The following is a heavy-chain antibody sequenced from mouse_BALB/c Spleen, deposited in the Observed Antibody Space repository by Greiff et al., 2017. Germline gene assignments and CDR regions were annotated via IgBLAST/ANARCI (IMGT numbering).Heavy chain of an antibody. CDR1: GYTFTSYY. V-gene: IGHV1S56*01. Sequence: QVQLQQSGPELVKPGASVRISCKASGYTFTSYYIHWVKQRPGQGLEWIGWIYPGNVNTKYNEKFKGKATLTADKSSSTAYMQLSSLTSEDSAVYFCARGDYDYDWFAYWGQGTLVTVSA. D-gene: IGHD2-4*01. CDR2: IYPGNVNT. CDR3: ARGDYDYDWFAY. J-gene: IGHJ3*01.